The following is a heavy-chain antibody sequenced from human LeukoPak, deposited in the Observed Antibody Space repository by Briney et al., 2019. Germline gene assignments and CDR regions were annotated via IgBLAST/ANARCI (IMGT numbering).Heavy chain of an antibody. CDR3: ARGGSGTYYHY. Sequence: SETLSLTCTVSGGSISNYYWSWIRQPPGKGLEWIGYIYYSGSTNYNPSLKSRVTISVDTSKNQFSLKLSSVTAADTAVYYCARGGSGTYYHYWGQGTLVTVSS. CDR2: IYYSGST. CDR1: GGSISNYY. V-gene: IGHV4-59*01. J-gene: IGHJ4*02. D-gene: IGHD1-26*01.